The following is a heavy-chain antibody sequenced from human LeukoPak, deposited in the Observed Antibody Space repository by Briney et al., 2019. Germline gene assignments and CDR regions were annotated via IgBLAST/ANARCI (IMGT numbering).Heavy chain of an antibody. J-gene: IGHJ6*02. CDR2: ISSSGGST. CDR3: AKARELYYYYYGMDV. D-gene: IGHD1-26*01. CDR1: GFTFSRYD. Sequence: GGSLRLSCAASGFTFSRYDLSWVRQAPGKGLECVSTISSSGGSTYYADSVKGRFTISRDNSKNTLYLQMNSLRAEDTAVYYCAKARELYYYYYGMDVWGQGTTVTVSS. V-gene: IGHV3-23*01.